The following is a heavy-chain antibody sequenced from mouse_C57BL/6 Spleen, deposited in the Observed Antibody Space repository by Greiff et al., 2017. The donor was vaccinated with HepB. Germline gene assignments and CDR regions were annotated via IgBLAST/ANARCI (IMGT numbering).Heavy chain of an antibody. Sequence: VQLQQSGPELVKPGASVKISCKASGYTFTDYYMNWVKQSHGKSLEWIGDINPNNGGTSYNQKFKGKATLTVDKSSSTAYMELRSLTSEDSAVYYCARRAGYPYFDYWGQGTTLTVSS. CDR2: INPNNGGT. D-gene: IGHD2-2*01. CDR1: GYTFTDYY. J-gene: IGHJ2*01. V-gene: IGHV1-26*01. CDR3: ARRAGYPYFDY.